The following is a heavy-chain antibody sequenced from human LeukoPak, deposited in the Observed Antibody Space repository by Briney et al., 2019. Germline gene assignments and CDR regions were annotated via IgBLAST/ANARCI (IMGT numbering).Heavy chain of an antibody. CDR2: INHSGST. Sequence: KPSETLSLTCAVYGGSFSGYYWSWIRQPPGKGLEWIGEINHSGSTNYNPSLKSRVTISVDTSKNQFSLKLSSVTAADTAVYYCARGRDGYNFGYFDYWGQGTLVTVSS. D-gene: IGHD5-24*01. J-gene: IGHJ4*02. CDR3: ARGRDGYNFGYFDY. V-gene: IGHV4-34*01. CDR1: GGSFSGYY.